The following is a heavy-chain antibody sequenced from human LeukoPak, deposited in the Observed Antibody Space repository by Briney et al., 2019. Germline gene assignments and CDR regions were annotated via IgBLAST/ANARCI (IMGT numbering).Heavy chain of an antibody. Sequence: PSETLSLTCTVSGGSISSYYWSWIRQPPGKGLEWIGYIYYSGSTNYNPSLKSRVTISVDTSKNQFSLKLSSVTAADTAVYYCARGDTAAAEYFQHWGQGTLVTVSS. J-gene: IGHJ1*01. CDR3: ARGDTAAAEYFQH. CDR2: IYYSGST. V-gene: IGHV4-59*01. CDR1: GGSISSYY. D-gene: IGHD5-18*01.